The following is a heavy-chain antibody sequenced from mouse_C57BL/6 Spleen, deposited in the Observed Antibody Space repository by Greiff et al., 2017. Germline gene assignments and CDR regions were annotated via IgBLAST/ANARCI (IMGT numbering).Heavy chain of an antibody. CDR3: TTEGSTMVTTKAY. CDR2: IDPEDGDT. CDR1: GFNIKDYY. Sequence: VHVKQSGAELVRPGASVKLSCTASGFNIKDYYMHWVKQRPEQGLEWIGRIDPEDGDTEYAPKFQGKATMTADTSSNTAYLPLSSLTSEDTAVYYCTTEGSTMVTTKAYWGQGTLVTVSA. D-gene: IGHD2-2*01. V-gene: IGHV14-1*01. J-gene: IGHJ3*01.